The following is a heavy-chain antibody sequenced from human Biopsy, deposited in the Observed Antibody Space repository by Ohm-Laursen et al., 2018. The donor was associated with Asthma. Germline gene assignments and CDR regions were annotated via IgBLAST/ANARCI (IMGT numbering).Heavy chain of an antibody. J-gene: IGHJ4*02. CDR1: GGTFNTYV. CDR2: INSVFGTT. CDR3: ARKAGSCISRTCYSLDF. D-gene: IGHD2-2*01. Sequence: GASVKVSCKSLGGTFNTYVIGWLRQAPGQGLEWKGGINSVFGTTTYPQKFQDRVTITADDSTSTVYMELSSLRSEDTAVYYCARKAGSCISRTCYSLDFWGQGTLVTVSS. V-gene: IGHV1-69*13.